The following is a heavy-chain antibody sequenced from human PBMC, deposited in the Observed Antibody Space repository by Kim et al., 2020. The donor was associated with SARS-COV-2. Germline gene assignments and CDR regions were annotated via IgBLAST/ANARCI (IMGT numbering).Heavy chain of an antibody. D-gene: IGHD2-15*01. CDR2: T. V-gene: IGHV3-23*05. Sequence: THYAASVKGRFIISSDNSINTLDLQMNSLRGDDTALYYCAKLGYCSGGSCSWGQGTLVTVSS. CDR3: AKLGYCSGGSCS. J-gene: IGHJ5*02.